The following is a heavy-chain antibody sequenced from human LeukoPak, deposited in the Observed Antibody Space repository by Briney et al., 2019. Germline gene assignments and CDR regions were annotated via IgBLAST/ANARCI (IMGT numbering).Heavy chain of an antibody. V-gene: IGHV1-46*01. CDR3: ATQEYYDFWSGYSFDY. CDR1: GYTFTSYY. J-gene: IGHJ4*02. Sequence: ASVKVSCKASGYTFTSYYMHWVRQAPGQGLEWMGIINPSGGSTSYAQKFQGRVTMTRDMSTSTVYMELSSLRSGDTAVYYCATQEYYDFWSGYSFDYWGQGTLVTVSS. D-gene: IGHD3-3*01. CDR2: INPSGGST.